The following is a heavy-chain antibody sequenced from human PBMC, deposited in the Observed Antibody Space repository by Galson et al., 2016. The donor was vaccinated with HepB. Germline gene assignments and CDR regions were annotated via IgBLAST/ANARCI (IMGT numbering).Heavy chain of an antibody. Sequence: SLRLSCAASGFSFSSYAVHWVRQAPGKGLEWVAVVSRDASITYYAKSMKGRFTISRDNSMNTLYLQRINLRDDDTGVYFCARELTSHFELDYWGQGALFIVSS. CDR2: VSRDASIT. J-gene: IGHJ4*02. CDR3: ARELTSHFELDY. CDR1: GFSFSSYA. D-gene: IGHD2-2*01. V-gene: IGHV3-30-3*01.